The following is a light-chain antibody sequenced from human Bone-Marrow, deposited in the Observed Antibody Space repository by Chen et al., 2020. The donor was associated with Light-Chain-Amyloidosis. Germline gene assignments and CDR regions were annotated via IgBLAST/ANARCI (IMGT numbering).Light chain of an antibody. J-gene: IGLJ3*02. Sequence: QSALTQPASVSGFPGRPIPVSSPGTSSDVGGNNYVSWSQQHPGKAPKLILYEVTNRPSGVSNRFSGSKSGNTASLTISGLQAEDEADYYCSSFTSSNTWVFGGGTKLTVL. CDR2: EVT. CDR3: SSFTSSNTWV. V-gene: IGLV2-14*01. CDR1: SSDVGGNNY.